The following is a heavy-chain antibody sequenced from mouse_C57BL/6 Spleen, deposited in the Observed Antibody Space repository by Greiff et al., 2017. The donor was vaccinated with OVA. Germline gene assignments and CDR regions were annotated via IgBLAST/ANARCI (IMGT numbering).Heavy chain of an antibody. CDR2: IWSGGST. V-gene: IGHV2-2*01. CDR3: AGSTMITPYAMDY. D-gene: IGHD2-4*01. CDR1: GFSLTSYG. Sequence: VMLVESGPGLVQPSQSLSITCTVSGFSLTSYGVHWVRQSPGKGLEWLGVIWSGGSTDYNAAFISRLSISKDNSKSQVFFKMNSLQADDTAIYYCAGSTMITPYAMDYWGQGTSVTVSS. J-gene: IGHJ4*01.